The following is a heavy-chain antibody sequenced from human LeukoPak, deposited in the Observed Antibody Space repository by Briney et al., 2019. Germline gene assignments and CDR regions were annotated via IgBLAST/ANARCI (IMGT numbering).Heavy chain of an antibody. CDR2: IYTSGST. V-gene: IGHV4-4*07. J-gene: IGHJ5*02. Sequence: SETLSLTCTVSGGSISSYYWSWIRQPAGKGLEWIGRIYTSGSTNYNPSLKSRVTMSVDTSKNQFSLKLSSVTAADTAVYCCARDYSSSWYGGFDPWGQGTLVTASS. CDR1: GGSISSYY. D-gene: IGHD6-13*01. CDR3: ARDYSSSWYGGFDP.